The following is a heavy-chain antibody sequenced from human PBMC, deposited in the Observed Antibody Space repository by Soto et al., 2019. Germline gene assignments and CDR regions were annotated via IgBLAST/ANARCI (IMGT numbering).Heavy chain of an antibody. CDR3: ARVKEGGYREFDY. CDR2: ISSSSSYT. V-gene: IGHV3-11*06. Sequence: GVLRLSCAASGFTFSDYYMSWIRQAPGKGLEWVSYISSSSSYTNNADSVKGRFTISRDNAKNSLYLQMNSLRAEDTGVYYCARVKEGGYREFDYWGQGTLVTVSS. D-gene: IGHD3-22*01. J-gene: IGHJ4*02. CDR1: GFTFSDYY.